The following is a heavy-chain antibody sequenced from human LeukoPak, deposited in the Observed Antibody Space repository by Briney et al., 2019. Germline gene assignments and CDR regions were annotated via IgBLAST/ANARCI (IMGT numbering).Heavy chain of an antibody. Sequence: GGSLRLSCAASGFTFSSYAMSWVRQAPGKGLEWVSAISGSGGSTSYADSVKGRFTISRDNSKNTLYLQMNSLRPGDTAVYYCAKRRYCTSTTCHDFDYWGQGTLVTVSS. CDR3: AKRRYCTSTTCHDFDY. CDR2: ISGSGGST. J-gene: IGHJ4*02. CDR1: GFTFSSYA. V-gene: IGHV3-23*01. D-gene: IGHD2-2*01.